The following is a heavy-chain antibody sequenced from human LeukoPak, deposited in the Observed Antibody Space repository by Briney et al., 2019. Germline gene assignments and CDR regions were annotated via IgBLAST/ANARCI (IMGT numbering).Heavy chain of an antibody. Sequence: PSQTLSLTCAVSGGSISSGGSSWSWIRQPPGKGLEWIGYIYHSGSTYYNPSLKSRVTISVDRSKNQFSLKLSSVTAADTAVYYCARVGSGSSWYRGLDFDYWGQGTLVTVSS. CDR3: ARVGSGSSWYRGLDFDY. CDR1: GGSISSGGSS. CDR2: IYHSGST. V-gene: IGHV4-30-2*01. D-gene: IGHD6-13*01. J-gene: IGHJ4*02.